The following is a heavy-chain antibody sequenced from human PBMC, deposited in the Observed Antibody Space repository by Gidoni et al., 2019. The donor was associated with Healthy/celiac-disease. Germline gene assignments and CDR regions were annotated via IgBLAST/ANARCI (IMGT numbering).Heavy chain of an antibody. Sequence: QVQLQQWGAGLLKPSEPLSLTCAVSGGSFSGYYWSWIRQPPGKGLEWIGEINHSGSTNYNPSLKSRVTISVDTSKNQFSLKLSSVTAADTAVYYCARNGDAACDYWGQGTLVTVSS. CDR3: ARNGDAACDY. V-gene: IGHV4-34*01. J-gene: IGHJ4*02. CDR1: GGSFSGYY. CDR2: INHSGST. D-gene: IGHD4-17*01.